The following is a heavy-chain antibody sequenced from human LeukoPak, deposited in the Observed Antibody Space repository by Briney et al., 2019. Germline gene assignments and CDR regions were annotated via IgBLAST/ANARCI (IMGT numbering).Heavy chain of an antibody. CDR3: ARSWQWLVRVGAFDI. V-gene: IGHV1-2*06. Sequence: ASVKVSCKASGYTFTGYYMHWVRQAPGQGLEWMGRINPNSGGTNYAQKFQGRVTMTRDTSISTAYMELSRLRSGDTAVYYCARSWQWLVRVGAFDIWGQGTMVTVSS. CDR1: GYTFTGYY. J-gene: IGHJ3*02. D-gene: IGHD6-19*01. CDR2: INPNSGGT.